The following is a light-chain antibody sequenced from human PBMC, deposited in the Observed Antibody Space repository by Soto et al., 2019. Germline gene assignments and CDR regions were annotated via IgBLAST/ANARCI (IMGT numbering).Light chain of an antibody. Sequence: QSVLTQPPSVSAPPGQKVTISCSGSTSNIAINYVSWYQKLPGTAPTLLIYDNDKQPSGIPDRFSASKSGTAATLDISGLQTGDEADDYCATWDISLTAVLFGGGTKLTVL. J-gene: IGLJ3*02. CDR2: DND. V-gene: IGLV1-51*01. CDR3: ATWDISLTAVL. CDR1: TSNIAINY.